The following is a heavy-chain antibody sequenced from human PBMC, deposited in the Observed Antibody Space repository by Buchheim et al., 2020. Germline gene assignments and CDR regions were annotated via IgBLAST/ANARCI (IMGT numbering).Heavy chain of an antibody. D-gene: IGHD4-11*01. V-gene: IGHV3-30*03. Sequence: QVQLGESGGGVVQPGRSLRLSCAASGFTFSSYGMHWVRQAPGKGLEWVAVMSPNGDDKYYADSVKGRFTISRDNSKNTLFLQMDSLSSEDTALYHCARDLGYYSSTGGDYWGQGT. CDR1: GFTFSSYG. CDR3: ARDLGYYSSTGGDY. J-gene: IGHJ4*02. CDR2: MSPNGDDK.